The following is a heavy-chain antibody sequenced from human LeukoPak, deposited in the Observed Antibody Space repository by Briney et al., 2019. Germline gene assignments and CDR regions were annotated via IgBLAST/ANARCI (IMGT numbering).Heavy chain of an antibody. CDR2: IYYSGST. Sequence: PSETLSLTCTVSGGSISRYYWSWIRQPPGKGLEWIGYIYYSGSTNYNPSLKSRVTISVDTSKNQFSLKLSSVTAADTAVYYCARAGTIPYFDYWGQGTLVTVSS. CDR3: ARAGTIPYFDY. CDR1: GGSISRYY. D-gene: IGHD1-7*01. V-gene: IGHV4-59*01. J-gene: IGHJ4*02.